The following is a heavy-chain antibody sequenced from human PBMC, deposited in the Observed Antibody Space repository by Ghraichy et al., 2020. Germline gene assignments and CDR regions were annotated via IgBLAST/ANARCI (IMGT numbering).Heavy chain of an antibody. D-gene: IGHD5-18*01. CDR2: ISYDGSNK. CDR3: ARELFARDTAMRAGY. V-gene: IGHV3-30*04. CDR1: GFTFSSYA. J-gene: IGHJ4*02. Sequence: GESLNISCAASGFTFSSYAMHWVHQAPGKGLEWVAVISYDGSNKYYADSVKGRFTISRDNSKNTLYLQMNSLRAEDTAVYYCARELFARDTAMRAGYWGQGTLVTVSS.